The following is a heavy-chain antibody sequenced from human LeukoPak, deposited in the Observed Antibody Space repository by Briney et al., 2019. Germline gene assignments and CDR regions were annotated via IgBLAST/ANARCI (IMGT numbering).Heavy chain of an antibody. V-gene: IGHV3-49*04. CDR3: TRVNYYDSGSLYYGYFDY. CDR1: GFNFDAYA. CDR2: IRSQAYGAAT. Sequence: GESLKISCSASGFNFDAYAMSWVRQAPGKGPEWVGFIRSQAYGAATNYAPFVQDRFTISRDDSRSIVHLQLDSLRTDDTAVYFCTRVNYYDSGSLYYGYFDYWGQGAVMTVSS. D-gene: IGHD3-22*01. J-gene: IGHJ4*02.